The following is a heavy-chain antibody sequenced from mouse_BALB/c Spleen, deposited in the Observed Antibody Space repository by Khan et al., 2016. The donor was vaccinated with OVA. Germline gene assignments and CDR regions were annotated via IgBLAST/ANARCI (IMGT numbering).Heavy chain of an antibody. Sequence: QIQLVQSGPELKKPGETVKISCKASGYTFTHYGMNWVKQAPGKGLKWMGWINTYTGEPTYADDFKGRFAFSLETSASTAYLQIKNLKNEDTATYFCTRPPYFSYVMVYWGQGTSVTVSS. CDR1: GYTFTHYG. V-gene: IGHV9-3-1*01. CDR3: TRPPYFSYVMVY. J-gene: IGHJ4*01. CDR2: INTYTGEP. D-gene: IGHD2-10*01.